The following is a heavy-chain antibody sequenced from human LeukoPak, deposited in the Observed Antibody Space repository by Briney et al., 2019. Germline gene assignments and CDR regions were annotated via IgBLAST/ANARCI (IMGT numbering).Heavy chain of an antibody. J-gene: IGHJ6*03. Sequence: GGSLRLSCAASGFTFSSYAMSWVRQAPEKGLEWVSAISGSGGSTYYADSVKGRFTISRDNSKNTLYLQMNSLRAEDTAVYYCASSYYYDSSGSLRYYYYYYMDVWGKGTTVTVSS. V-gene: IGHV3-23*01. CDR3: ASSYYYDSSGSLRYYYYYYMDV. CDR2: ISGSGGST. CDR1: GFTFSSYA. D-gene: IGHD3-22*01.